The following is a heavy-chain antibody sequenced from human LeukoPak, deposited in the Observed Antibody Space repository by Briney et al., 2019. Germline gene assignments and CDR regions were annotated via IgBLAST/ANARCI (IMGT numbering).Heavy chain of an antibody. CDR3: ARTTEGGYSYGYFYYYYMDV. V-gene: IGHV4-59*01. CDR1: GSSISSYY. J-gene: IGHJ6*03. CDR2: IYYSGGT. D-gene: IGHD5-18*01. Sequence: PSETLTLTCTVSGSSISSYYGSWLRQPPGKGLEWSGYIYYSGGTNYKSSLKSRVTISVDTSKNQSSLKLRSVTAEDTAVYYCARTTEGGYSYGYFYYYYMDVWGKGTTVTISS.